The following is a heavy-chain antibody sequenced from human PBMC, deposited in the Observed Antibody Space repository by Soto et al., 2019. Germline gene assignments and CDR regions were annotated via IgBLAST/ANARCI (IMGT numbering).Heavy chain of an antibody. J-gene: IGHJ5*02. D-gene: IGHD3-22*01. CDR3: ARDSSGYYWFDP. V-gene: IGHV4-38-2*02. CDR1: GFSISSGYF. CDR2: IYHSGTT. Sequence: PXETLSLTCAVSGFSISSGYFWCCIRQPPGKGPEWLGSIYHSGTTYYNPSVKGRVTISVDTSKNQFSLKMSSVTAADTAVYYCARDSSGYYWFDPWGQGTLVTVSS.